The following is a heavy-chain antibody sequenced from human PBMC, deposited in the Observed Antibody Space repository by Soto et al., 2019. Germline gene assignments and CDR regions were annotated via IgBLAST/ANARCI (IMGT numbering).Heavy chain of an antibody. V-gene: IGHV1-69*01. J-gene: IGHJ6*02. CDR1: GGTFSSYA. Sequence: QVQLVQSGAEVKKPGSSVKVSCKASGGTFSSYAISWVRQAPGQGLEWMGGIIPISETTNYGQKFQGRVTITADESKSTAYMELSSLRSEDTAAYYCARSQGSSTSLEIYYYYYYGMDVWGQGTTVTVSS. CDR3: ARSQGSSTSLEIYYYYYYGMDV. D-gene: IGHD2-2*01. CDR2: IIPISETT.